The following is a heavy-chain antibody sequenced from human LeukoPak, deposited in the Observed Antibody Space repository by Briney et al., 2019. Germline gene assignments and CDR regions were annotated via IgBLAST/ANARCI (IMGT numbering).Heavy chain of an antibody. D-gene: IGHD3-10*01. CDR1: GYTFTSYG. J-gene: IGHJ4*02. V-gene: IGHV1-3*01. CDR3: ARVESYYGSGSYLDY. CDR2: INAGNGNT. Sequence: ASVKVSCKASGYTFTSYGISWVRQAPGQGLEWMGWINAGNGNTKYSQKFQGRVTITRDTSASTAYMELSSLRSEDTAVYYCARVESYYGSGSYLDYWGQGTLVTVSS.